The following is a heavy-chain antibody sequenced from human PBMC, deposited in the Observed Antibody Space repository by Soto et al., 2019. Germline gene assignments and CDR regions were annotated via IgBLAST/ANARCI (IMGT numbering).Heavy chain of an antibody. CDR3: ARRFFYENQGVFDV. D-gene: IGHD3-22*01. J-gene: IGHJ3*01. V-gene: IGHV4-4*02. Sequence: TRSLTRAVSGGPINSSNWWSWVGQSPGKGLEWMGEIYQSGSTKYNPSFRSRFTVSIDKSKSQFSLKLTSVTAADSAVYYCARRFFYENQGVFDVWDQGTKVTVSS. CDR1: GGPINSSNW. CDR2: IYQSGST.